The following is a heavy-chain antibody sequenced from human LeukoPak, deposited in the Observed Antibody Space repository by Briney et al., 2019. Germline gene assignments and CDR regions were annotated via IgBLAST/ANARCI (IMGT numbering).Heavy chain of an antibody. D-gene: IGHD6-6*01. V-gene: IGHV3-23*01. CDR3: ARDERSSSSYYYYGMDV. CDR2: ISGSGGST. Sequence: GGSLRLSCAASGFTFSSYAMSWVRQAPGKGLEWVSAISGSGGSTYYADSVKGRFTISRDNSKNTLYLQMNSLRAEDTAVYYCARDERSSSSYYYYGMDVWGQGTTVTVSS. CDR1: GFTFSSYA. J-gene: IGHJ6*02.